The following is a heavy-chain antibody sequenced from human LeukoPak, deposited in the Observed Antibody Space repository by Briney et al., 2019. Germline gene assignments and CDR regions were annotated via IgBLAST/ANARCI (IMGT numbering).Heavy chain of an antibody. V-gene: IGHV3-33*01. D-gene: IGHD2-2*01. Sequence: GGSLRLSCAASGFTFSSYDMHWVRQVPGKGLEWVAVMYYDGRNKYYADSVKGRFTISRDNSKNTLYLQINSLRAEDTAVFYCARKVLVPAATGADAFDVWGRGAMVIVSS. CDR3: ARKVLVPAATGADAFDV. CDR2: MYYDGRNK. J-gene: IGHJ3*01. CDR1: GFTFSSYD.